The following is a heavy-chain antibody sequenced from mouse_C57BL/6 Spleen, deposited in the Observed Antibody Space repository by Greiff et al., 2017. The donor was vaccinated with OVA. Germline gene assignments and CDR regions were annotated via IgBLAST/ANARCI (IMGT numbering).Heavy chain of an antibody. Sequence: EVQLQQSGAELVRPGASDKLSCTASGFNIKDYYMHWVKQRPEQGLEWIGRIDPEDGDTEYAPKFQGKATMTADTSSNTAYLQLSSLTSEDTAVYYCTTPFITTVVADYWGQGTTLTVSS. CDR1: GFNIKDYY. D-gene: IGHD1-1*01. V-gene: IGHV14-1*01. CDR3: TTPFITTVVADY. J-gene: IGHJ2*01. CDR2: IDPEDGDT.